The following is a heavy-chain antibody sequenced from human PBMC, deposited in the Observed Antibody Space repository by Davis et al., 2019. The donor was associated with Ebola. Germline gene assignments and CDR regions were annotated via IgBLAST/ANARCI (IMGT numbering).Heavy chain of an antibody. CDR2: IYSGGST. J-gene: IGHJ5*02. V-gene: IGHV3-66*01. CDR1: GFTVSSNY. D-gene: IGHD4-17*01. Sequence: PGGSLRLSCAASGFTVSSNYMSWVRQAPGKGLEWVSVIYSGGSTYYADSVKGRFTISRDNSKNTLYLQMNSLRADDTAVYYCARVPYGDYEAAWFDPWGQGTLVTVSS. CDR3: ARVPYGDYEAAWFDP.